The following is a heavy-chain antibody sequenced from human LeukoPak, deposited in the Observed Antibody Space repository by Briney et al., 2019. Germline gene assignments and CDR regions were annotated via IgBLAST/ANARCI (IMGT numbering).Heavy chain of an antibody. CDR1: GYTFTAYY. CDR2: INPNTGGT. J-gene: IGHJ5*02. V-gene: IGHV1-2*02. CDR3: GRGNKSFDP. Sequence: ASVKVSCKASGYTFTAYYVHWVRQAPGQGLEWMGWINPNTGGTNYAQKFQGRVTMTKDTSINAAYRELNKLTSDDTAVYYCGRGNKSFDPWGQGTLVTVSS.